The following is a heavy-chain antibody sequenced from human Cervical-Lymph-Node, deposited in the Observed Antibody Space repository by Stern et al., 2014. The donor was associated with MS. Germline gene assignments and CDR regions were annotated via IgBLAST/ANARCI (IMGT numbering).Heavy chain of an antibody. CDR3: ARAGYISSIDY. D-gene: IGHD6-13*01. J-gene: IGHJ4*02. Sequence: VHLEESGPGLVKPSETLSLTCTVSGGSISRYYWRWIRQPPGQGLAWIGYIYYSGSSNYNHYRKSRVTISVDTSKDQFSLKLSSVTAADTAVYYCARAGYISSIDYWGQGTLVTVSS. V-gene: IGHV4-59*01. CDR2: IYYSGSS. CDR1: GGSISRYY.